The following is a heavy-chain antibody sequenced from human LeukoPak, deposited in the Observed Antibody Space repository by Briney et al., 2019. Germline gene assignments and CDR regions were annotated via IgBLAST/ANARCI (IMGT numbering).Heavy chain of an antibody. V-gene: IGHV1-18*01. CDR1: GYTLTNYN. CDR2: INTYKGDT. Sequence: ASVKVSCKASGYTLTNYNVSWVRQAPGQGLEWMGWINTYKGDTLYAQKLQGRVTMTADTSTNTAYMELRSLRFDDTAVYYCAREFGHCYGDNCFYFFDTWGQGFRVTVSS. CDR3: AREFGHCYGDNCFYFFDT. D-gene: IGHD4-23*01. J-gene: IGHJ4*02.